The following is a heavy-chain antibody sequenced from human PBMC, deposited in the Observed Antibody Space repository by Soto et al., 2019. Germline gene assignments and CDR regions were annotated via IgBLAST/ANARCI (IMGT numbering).Heavy chain of an antibody. CDR1: GFTFSDYY. CDR2: ISSGAITI. J-gene: IGHJ4*02. CDR3: AGQYSSSSVEF. V-gene: IGHV3-11*01. Sequence: QVQLVESGGGLVKPGGSLRLSCAASGFTFSDYYMNWIRQASGKGLEWVSYISSGAITIYYADSVKGRFTISRDNAKNSLYLQMNSLRAEDTAVYYCAGQYSSSSVEFWGQGTLVTVSS. D-gene: IGHD6-6*01.